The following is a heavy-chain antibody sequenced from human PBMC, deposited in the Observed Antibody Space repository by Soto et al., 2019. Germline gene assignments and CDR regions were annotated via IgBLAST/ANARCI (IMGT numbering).Heavy chain of an antibody. CDR3: AKGSEVARQELDY. CDR1: GITFRNFG. Sequence: QVQLVESGGGVVQPGRSPRLYCAASGITFRNFGMHWVRQAPGKGLEWVAAISSDGSDKYYSDSVKGRFTISRDNSKNTLFPQMNSLRVEDTAVYYCAKGSEVARQELDYWGQGTLVTVSS. CDR2: ISSDGSDK. V-gene: IGHV3-30*18. J-gene: IGHJ4*02. D-gene: IGHD2-15*01.